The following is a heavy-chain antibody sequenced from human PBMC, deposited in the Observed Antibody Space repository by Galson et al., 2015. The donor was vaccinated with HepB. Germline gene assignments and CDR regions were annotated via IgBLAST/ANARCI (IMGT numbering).Heavy chain of an antibody. CDR3: ARFSSGYDY. CDR1: GLSLSNARVG. J-gene: IGHJ4*02. D-gene: IGHD5-12*01. CDR2: IFSNDDK. V-gene: IGHV2-26*01. Sequence: PALVKPTQTLTLPCTVSGLSLSNARVGVSWIRQPPGKALEWLAHIFSNDDKSYSRSLKSRLTISKDTSKSQVVLTMTNMDPVDTATYFCARFSSGYDYWGQGTLVTVSS.